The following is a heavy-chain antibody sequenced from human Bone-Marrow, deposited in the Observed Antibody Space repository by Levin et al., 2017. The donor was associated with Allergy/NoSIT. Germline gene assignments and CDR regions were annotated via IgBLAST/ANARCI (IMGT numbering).Heavy chain of an antibody. CDR1: GFTVSSNY. Sequence: HSGGSLRLSCAASGFTVSSNYMSWVRQAPGKGLEWVSVIYSGGSTYYADSVKGRFTISRDNSKNTLYLQMNSLRAEDTAVYYCAREPYSSGWYGAFDIWGQGTMVTVSS. D-gene: IGHD6-19*01. V-gene: IGHV3-53*01. J-gene: IGHJ3*02. CDR2: IYSGGST. CDR3: AREPYSSGWYGAFDI.